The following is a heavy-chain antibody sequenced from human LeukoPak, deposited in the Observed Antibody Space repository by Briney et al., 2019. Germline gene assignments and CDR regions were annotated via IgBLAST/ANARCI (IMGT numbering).Heavy chain of an antibody. J-gene: IGHJ3*02. Sequence: ASVKVSCTASGYTFTSYDINWVRQATGQGLEWMGWMNPNSGNTGYAQKFQGRVTMTRNTSISTAYMELSSLRSEDTAVYYCARFSTTVTTLRAFDIWGQGTMVTVSS. D-gene: IGHD4-17*01. CDR2: MNPNSGNT. CDR1: GYTFTSYD. V-gene: IGHV1-8*01. CDR3: ARFSTTVTTLRAFDI.